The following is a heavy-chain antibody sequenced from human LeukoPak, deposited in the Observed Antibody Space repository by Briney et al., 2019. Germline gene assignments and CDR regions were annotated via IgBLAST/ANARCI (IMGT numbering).Heavy chain of an antibody. CDR2: INPNSGGT. CDR1: GYTFTGYY. D-gene: IGHD6-13*01. V-gene: IGHV1-2*02. Sequence: ASVKVSCKASGYTFTGYYMHWVRQAPGQGLEWMGWINPNSGGTNYAQKFQGRVTMTRDTSISTAYMELNRLRSDDTAVYYCARDHRIAAAGTYYYYYMDVWGKGTTVTISS. J-gene: IGHJ6*03. CDR3: ARDHRIAAAGTYYYYYMDV.